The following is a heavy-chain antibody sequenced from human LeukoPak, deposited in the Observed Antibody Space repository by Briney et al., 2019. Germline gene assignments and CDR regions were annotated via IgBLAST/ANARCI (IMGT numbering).Heavy chain of an antibody. CDR1: GGSISSYY. D-gene: IGHD6-25*01. V-gene: IGHV4-59*01. CDR3: ARRGRNSSGWQDYL. Sequence: SETLSLTCTVSGGSISSYYWSWLRQPPGKGLEWIANIYHTGSTNYNSSLSSRVTISIDTAKNQFSLKLTSVTAADTAVYYCARRGRNSSGWQDYLWGQGTLVTVSS. J-gene: IGHJ4*02. CDR2: IYHTGST.